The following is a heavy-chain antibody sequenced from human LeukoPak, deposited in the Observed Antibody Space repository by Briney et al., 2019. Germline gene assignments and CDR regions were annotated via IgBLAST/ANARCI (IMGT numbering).Heavy chain of an antibody. D-gene: IGHD5-12*01. J-gene: IGHJ4*02. CDR1: GFTFDDYA. CDR3: SKAGDSGYDPGYFDY. CDR2: ISWNSGSI. V-gene: IGHV3-9*01. Sequence: PGRSLRLSCAASGFTFDDYAMHWVRQAPGKGLEWVSGISWNSGSIGYADSVKGRFTISRDNAKNSLYLQMNSLRAEDTALYYCSKAGDSGYDPGYFDYWGQGTLVTVSS.